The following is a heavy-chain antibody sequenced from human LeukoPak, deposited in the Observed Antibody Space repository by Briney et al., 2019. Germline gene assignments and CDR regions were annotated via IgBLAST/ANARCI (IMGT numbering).Heavy chain of an antibody. CDR1: GFTFSSYA. CDR2: ISGSGGST. Sequence: GGSLRLSCAASGFTFSSYAMSWVRQAPGKGLEWVSAISGSGGSTYYADSVKGRFTISRDNSKNTLYLQMNSLRAEDTAVYYCAKAPTYYYGSGSYYYFDYWGQGTLVTVSS. V-gene: IGHV3-23*01. D-gene: IGHD3-10*01. J-gene: IGHJ4*02. CDR3: AKAPTYYYGSGSYYYFDY.